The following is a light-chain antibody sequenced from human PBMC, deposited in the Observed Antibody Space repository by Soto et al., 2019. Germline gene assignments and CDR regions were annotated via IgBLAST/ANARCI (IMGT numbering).Light chain of an antibody. CDR2: DAS. Sequence: EIVLTQSPATLSLSPGERATLSCRASQGVSSYLAWYQQKPGQAPRLLIYDASNRATGIPARFSGSGPGTDFTLTISSLQSEDFAVYYCQQYNSWPLTFGGGTKVDIK. CDR1: QGVSSY. J-gene: IGKJ4*01. V-gene: IGKV3D-11*01. CDR3: QQYNSWPLT.